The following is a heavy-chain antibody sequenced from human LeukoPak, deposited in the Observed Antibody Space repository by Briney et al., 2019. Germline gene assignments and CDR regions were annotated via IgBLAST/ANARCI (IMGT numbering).Heavy chain of an antibody. Sequence: GGSLRLSCAASGFTFSYSWMSWVRQAPGKGLEWVANIKHDGSEKYYVDSVKGRFTISKDNAKNSLYLQMNSLRAEDTAMYYCARDHASAYNLDYWGQGTLVTVSS. CDR2: IKHDGSEK. V-gene: IGHV3-7*01. CDR1: GFTFSYSW. D-gene: IGHD5-12*01. J-gene: IGHJ4*02. CDR3: ARDHASAYNLDY.